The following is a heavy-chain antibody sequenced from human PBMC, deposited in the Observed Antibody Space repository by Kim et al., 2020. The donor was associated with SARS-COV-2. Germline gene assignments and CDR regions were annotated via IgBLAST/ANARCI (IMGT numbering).Heavy chain of an antibody. CDR3: ARAKTTGIAAGRPYYYGMDV. CDR1: GYTFTSYA. V-gene: IGHV1-3*01. J-gene: IGHJ6*02. Sequence: ASVKVSCKASGYTFTSYAMHWVRQAPGQRLEWMGWINAGNGNSKYSQKFQGRVTITRDTSASTAYMELSSLRSEDTAVYYCARAKTTGIAAGRPYYYGMDVWGQGTTVTVSS. CDR2: INAGNGNS. D-gene: IGHD6-13*01.